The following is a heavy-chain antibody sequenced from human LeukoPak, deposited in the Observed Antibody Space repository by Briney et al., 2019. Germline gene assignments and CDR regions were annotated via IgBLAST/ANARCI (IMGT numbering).Heavy chain of an antibody. J-gene: IGHJ3*02. V-gene: IGHV1-58*02. CDR3: AAPAGGGLAYDAFDI. Sequence: SVKVSCKASGFTFTSSAMQWVRQARGQRLEWIGWIVVGSGNTNYAQKFQERVTITRDMSTSTAHMELSSLRSEDTAVYYCAAPAGGGLAYDAFDIWGQGTMVTVSS. CDR1: GFTFTSSA. CDR2: IVVGSGNT. D-gene: IGHD3-16*01.